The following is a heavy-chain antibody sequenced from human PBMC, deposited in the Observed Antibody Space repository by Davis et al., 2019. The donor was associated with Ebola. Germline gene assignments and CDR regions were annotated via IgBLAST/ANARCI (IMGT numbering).Heavy chain of an antibody. J-gene: IGHJ4*02. CDR2: IKSKSDGGAA. CDR1: GISFTDAW. CDR3: RSNFDY. V-gene: IGHV3-15*01. Sequence: GESLKISCAASGISFTDAWRNWVRPASGKALEWVGRIKSKSDGGAADYAAPVKGRFTISRDDSKNTVYLQMNSLNTEDTAVYYCRSNFDYWGQGALVTVSS.